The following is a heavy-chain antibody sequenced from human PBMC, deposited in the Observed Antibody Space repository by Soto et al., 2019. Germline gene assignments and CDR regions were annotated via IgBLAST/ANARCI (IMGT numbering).Heavy chain of an antibody. CDR2: IYYSGST. J-gene: IGHJ4*02. Sequence: SETLSLTCTVSGGSISSSSYYWGWIRQPPGKGLEWIGSIYYSGSTYYNPSLKSRVTISVDTSKNLFSLKLSSVTAADTAVYYCARQGAAAGTDYWGQGTLVTVSS. D-gene: IGHD6-13*01. CDR3: ARQGAAAGTDY. CDR1: GGSISSSSYY. V-gene: IGHV4-39*01.